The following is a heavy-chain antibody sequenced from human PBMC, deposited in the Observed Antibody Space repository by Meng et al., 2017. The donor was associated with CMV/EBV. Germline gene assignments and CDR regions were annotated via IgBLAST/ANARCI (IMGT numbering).Heavy chain of an antibody. CDR1: GYTFTGYY. CDR2: INPNSGGT. Sequence: ASVKVSCKASGYTFTGYYMHWVRQAPGQGLEWMGWINPNSGGTNYAQKFQGRVTMTRDTSISTAYMELSRLRSDDTAVYYCARDYLIAVAGTNYYYGMDVWGQGTTVTVSS. D-gene: IGHD6-13*01. J-gene: IGHJ6*02. CDR3: ARDYLIAVAGTNYYYGMDV. V-gene: IGHV1-2*02.